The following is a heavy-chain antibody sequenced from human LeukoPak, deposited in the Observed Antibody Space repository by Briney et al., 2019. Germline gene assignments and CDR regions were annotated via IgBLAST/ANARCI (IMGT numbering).Heavy chain of an antibody. CDR1: GGSISSYY. Sequence: PSETLSLTCTVSGGSISSYYWSWIRQPPGKGLEWVGEINHSGSTTYNSSLKSRVIISVDTSRNQFSLNLNSVTAADTAVYYCARRGSEGGRCFDAWGQGILVTVSS. V-gene: IGHV4-34*01. D-gene: IGHD6-19*01. CDR2: INHSGST. J-gene: IGHJ4*02. CDR3: ARRGSEGGRCFDA.